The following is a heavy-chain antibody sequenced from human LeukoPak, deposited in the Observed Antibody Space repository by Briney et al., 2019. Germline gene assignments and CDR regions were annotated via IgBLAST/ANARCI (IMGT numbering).Heavy chain of an antibody. D-gene: IGHD1-1*01. V-gene: IGHV4-61*01. J-gene: IGHJ4*02. Sequence: SETLSLTCTVSGGSVSGGNYYCSWIRQSPGKGLEWIGYIHYSGSTVYNPSLKSRVTMSIDTSKNQFSLNLSSVTAADTAVYYCARTGSTGGYWGQGTLVTASS. CDR3: ARTGSTGGY. CDR1: GGSVSGGNYY. CDR2: IHYSGST.